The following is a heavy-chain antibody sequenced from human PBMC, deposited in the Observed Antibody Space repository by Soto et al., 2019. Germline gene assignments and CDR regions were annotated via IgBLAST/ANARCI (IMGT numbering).Heavy chain of an antibody. J-gene: IGHJ5*02. D-gene: IGHD1-7*01. V-gene: IGHV1-24*01. CDR3: APVNWNYKRVWLDP. CDR1: GYTFTEVS. Sequence: ASVKVSCKVSGYTFTEVSIHWVRQAPGKGLEWMGGFDPDGGETVYAQKFQGRVRMTEDTSTETAYMEVSSLRPEDTAVYYCAPVNWNYKRVWLDPSGQGTLVTVSS. CDR2: FDPDGGET.